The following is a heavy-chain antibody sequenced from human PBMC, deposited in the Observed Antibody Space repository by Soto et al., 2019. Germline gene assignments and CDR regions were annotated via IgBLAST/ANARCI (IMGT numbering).Heavy chain of an antibody. CDR3: AGGDYDFWSGYWQVAFDI. J-gene: IGHJ3*02. D-gene: IGHD3-3*01. V-gene: IGHV4-4*07. CDR2: IYTSGST. Sequence: NPSETLSLTCTVSGGSISSYYWSWIRQPAGKGLEWIGRIYTSGSTNYNPSLKSRVTMSVDTSKNQFSLKLSSVTAADTAVYYCAGGDYDFWSGYWQVAFDIWGQGTMVTVSS. CDR1: GGSISSYY.